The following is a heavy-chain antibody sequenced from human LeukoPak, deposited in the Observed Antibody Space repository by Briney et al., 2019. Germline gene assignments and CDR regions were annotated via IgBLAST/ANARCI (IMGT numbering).Heavy chain of an antibody. J-gene: IGHJ4*02. CDR2: ISSSSSYI. V-gene: IGHV3-21*01. CDR1: GFTFSSYS. D-gene: IGHD1-1*01. Sequence: GGSLRLSCAASGFTFSSYSMNWGRQAPGKGVEWGSSISSSSSYIYYADSVKGRFTISRDNAKNSLYLQMNSLRAEDTAVYYCARDVERLAQMPYYFDYWGQGTLVTVSS. CDR3: ARDVERLAQMPYYFDY.